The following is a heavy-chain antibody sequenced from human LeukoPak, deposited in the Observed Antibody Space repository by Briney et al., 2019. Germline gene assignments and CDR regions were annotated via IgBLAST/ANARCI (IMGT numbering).Heavy chain of an antibody. Sequence: SQTLSLTCTVSGGSISSGDYYWSWIRQPPGKSLEWIGYIYYSGSTYYNPSLKSRVTISVDTSKNQFSLKLSSVTAADTAVYYCARGDVGATLDFYYFDMDVWGRGTTVTVSS. CDR3: ARGDVGATLDFYYFDMDV. V-gene: IGHV4-30-4*01. D-gene: IGHD1-26*01. CDR1: GGSISSGDYY. CDR2: IYYSGST. J-gene: IGHJ6*02.